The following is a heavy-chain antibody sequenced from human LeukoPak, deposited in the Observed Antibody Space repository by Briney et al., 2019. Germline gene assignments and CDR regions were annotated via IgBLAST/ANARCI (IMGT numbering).Heavy chain of an antibody. CDR2: ISPAGGTT. CDR1: GFTFSSEA. J-gene: IGHJ6*02. Sequence: GGSLRLSCAVSGFTFSSEAMGWVRQLPGGGLEWVSTISPAGGTTYYAESMKGRFTISRDNSKSTLYLQMNSLRVEDTAVYYCAKCSGSGGSYYYYGMDVWGQGTTVTVSS. V-gene: IGHV3-23*01. CDR3: AKCSGSGGSYYYYGMDV. D-gene: IGHD2-15*01.